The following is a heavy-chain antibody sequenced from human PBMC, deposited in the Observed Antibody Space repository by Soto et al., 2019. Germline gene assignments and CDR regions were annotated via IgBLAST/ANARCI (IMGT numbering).Heavy chain of an antibody. D-gene: IGHD5-18*01. Sequence: QVQLVESGGGLVKPGGSLRLSCAASGFTFSDYCMSWIRQAPGKGLEWVSYISSSGSTIYYADSVKGRFTISRDNAKNSLYLQMNILTAEETAVYDSARKIAYSDGPFDYWGQVTLLAVSS. CDR2: ISSSGSTI. J-gene: IGHJ4*02. V-gene: IGHV3-11*04. CDR1: GFTFSDYC. CDR3: ARKIAYSDGPFDY.